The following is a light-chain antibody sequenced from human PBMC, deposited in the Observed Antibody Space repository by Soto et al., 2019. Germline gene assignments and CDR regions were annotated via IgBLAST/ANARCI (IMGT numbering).Light chain of an antibody. J-gene: IGKJ1*01. CDR1: QSVTNY. CDR3: QQRSNWPSGT. Sequence: EIVLTQSPATLSLSPGKRATLSCRASQSVTNYLAWYQQNPGQAPRLLIYDASNRATGIPARFSGSGSGTDFILTINSLEPEDFAVYYCQQRSNWPSGTFGQGTKVEIK. V-gene: IGKV3-11*01. CDR2: DAS.